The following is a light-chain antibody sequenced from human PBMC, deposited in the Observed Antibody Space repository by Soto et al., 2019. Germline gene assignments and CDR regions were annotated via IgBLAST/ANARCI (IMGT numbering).Light chain of an antibody. J-gene: IGKJ1*01. Sequence: TQSPATLSVSPGERATLSCRASQSVSSSYLAWYQQKPGQAPRLLIYGASSRATGIPGRFSGSGSGTDFTLTISRLEPEDSAVYYCQQYKTFGQGTKVDIK. CDR1: QSVSSSY. V-gene: IGKV3-20*01. CDR3: QQYKT. CDR2: GAS.